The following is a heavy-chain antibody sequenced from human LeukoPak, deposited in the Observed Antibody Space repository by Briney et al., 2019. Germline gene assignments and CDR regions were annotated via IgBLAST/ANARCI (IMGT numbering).Heavy chain of an antibody. Sequence: SETLSLTCAVYGGSFCGYYWSWIRQPPGKGLEWMGEINHSGSTNYNPSLKRRVTISVDTSKNQFSLKLSSVTAADTAVYYCARGTLLWGQGTLVTVPS. J-gene: IGHJ4*02. CDR3: ARGTLL. CDR2: INHSGST. CDR1: GGSFCGYY. V-gene: IGHV4-34*01.